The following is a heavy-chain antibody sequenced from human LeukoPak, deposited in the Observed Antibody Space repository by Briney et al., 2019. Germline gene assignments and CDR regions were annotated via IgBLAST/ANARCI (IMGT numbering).Heavy chain of an antibody. CDR3: AKDGYNYDSSIHHDY. J-gene: IGHJ4*02. CDR2: IDSGGIST. D-gene: IGHD3-22*01. CDR1: GFTFSDYA. V-gene: IGHV3-23*03. Sequence: GGSLRLSCAASGFTFSDYAMSWVRQAPGKGLEWVSGIDSGGISTYYADSEKGRFTISRDNSKNTLYLQMNSLRAEDTAVYYCAKDGYNYDSSIHHDYWGQGTLVTVSS.